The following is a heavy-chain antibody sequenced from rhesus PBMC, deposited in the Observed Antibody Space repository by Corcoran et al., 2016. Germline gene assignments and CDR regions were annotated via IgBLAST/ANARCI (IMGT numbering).Heavy chain of an antibody. D-gene: IGHD1-7*02. J-gene: IGHJ4*01. V-gene: IGHV4-127*01. CDR3: ARVSDNWNEHDYFDY. CDR1: GCPISGGYG. Sequence: QLQLQESGPGLVKPSETLSLTCAFSGCPISGGYGWSLLRKTPGHWLDWIGHSCGNIVRTYDNPSHNSLVKMSKETSKNQFSLKLSSVTAADTAGYYCARVSDNWNEHDYFDYWGQGVLVTVSS. CDR2: SCGNIVRT.